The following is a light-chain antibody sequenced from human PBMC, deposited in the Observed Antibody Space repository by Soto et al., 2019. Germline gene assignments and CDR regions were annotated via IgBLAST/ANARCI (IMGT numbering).Light chain of an antibody. CDR3: GTSDTSLSGVV. CDR1: RSNIGNNY. CDR2: DNN. V-gene: IGLV1-51*01. J-gene: IGLJ2*01. Sequence: QSSLTQPPSVSSAPGQEVTISCSGSRSNIGNNYVSWYQQLPGTAPKLLIYDNNKRPSGIPDRFSGSKSGTSATLGITGLQTGDEAASYCGTSDTSLSGVVFGGGTEVTV.